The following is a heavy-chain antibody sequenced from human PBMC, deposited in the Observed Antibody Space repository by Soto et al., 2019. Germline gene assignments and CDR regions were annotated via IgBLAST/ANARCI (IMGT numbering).Heavy chain of an antibody. CDR1: GFTFSNYA. CDR3: ASDLVGASDSYGLDV. V-gene: IGHV3-33*01. Sequence: GGSLRLSCAASGFTFSNYAMHWVRQAPGKGLEWVAIIWHDGNNKYYADSVRGRFIISRDNSKNRLYLQMNSLRAEDTAVYYCASDLVGASDSYGLDVWGQGTLVTVSS. J-gene: IGHJ6*02. D-gene: IGHD1-26*01. CDR2: IWHDGNNK.